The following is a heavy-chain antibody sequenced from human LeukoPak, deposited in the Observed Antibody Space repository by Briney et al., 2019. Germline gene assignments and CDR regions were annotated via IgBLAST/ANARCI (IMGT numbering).Heavy chain of an antibody. D-gene: IGHD3-10*01. CDR1: GFTFSSYG. V-gene: IGHV3-33*01. J-gene: IGHJ3*02. CDR3: SRSGHDASET. CDR2: IWDGGSNA. Sequence: GGSLRLSCAASGFTFSSYGMHWVRQAPGKGLEWVAVIWDGGSNAYYADSVKGRFTISRDNSRNTLYLQMNSLRAEDTAVYYCSRSGHDASETTGPRKIGTVS.